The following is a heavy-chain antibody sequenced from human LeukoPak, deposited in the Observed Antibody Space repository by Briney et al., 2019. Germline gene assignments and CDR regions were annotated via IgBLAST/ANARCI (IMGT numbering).Heavy chain of an antibody. V-gene: IGHV3-9*01. CDR1: GFTFDDYA. J-gene: IGHJ4*02. Sequence: GGSLRLSCAASGFTFDDYAMHWVRQAPGKGLEWVSGISWNSGSIGYADSVKGRFTISRDNAKNSLYLQMNSLRAEDTALYYCAKEGAIAAAGTGDYWGQGTLVTVYS. D-gene: IGHD6-13*01. CDR2: ISWNSGSI. CDR3: AKEGAIAAAGTGDY.